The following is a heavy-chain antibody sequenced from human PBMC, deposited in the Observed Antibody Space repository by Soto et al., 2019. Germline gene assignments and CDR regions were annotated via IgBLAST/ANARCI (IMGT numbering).Heavy chain of an antibody. V-gene: IGHV5-51*01. J-gene: IGHJ4*02. CDR3: ARSLYESGTYSFDY. CDR2: IYPGDSDT. Sequence: XESLKVSWKCSGDSFTSYWSGLVLQMPGKGLEWMGIIYPGDSDTRYSPSFQGQVTISADKSISTAYLQWSSLKASDTAMYYCARSLYESGTYSFDYWGQGTLVTVSS. CDR1: GDSFTSYW. D-gene: IGHD3-22*01.